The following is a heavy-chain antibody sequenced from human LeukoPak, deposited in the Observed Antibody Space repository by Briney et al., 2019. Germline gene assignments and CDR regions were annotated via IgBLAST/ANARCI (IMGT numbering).Heavy chain of an antibody. D-gene: IGHD3-9*01. CDR1: GFTFSSYW. CDR2: IKQDGSEK. V-gene: IGHV3-7*03. Sequence: PGGSLRLSCAASGFTFSSYWMSWVRQAPGKGLEGVANIKQDGSEKYYVESMKRRFTLSGDNPKNSLYLQMNSLRAEDTAVYYCARGGRLLRYFDWLPPSAFDYWGQGTLVTVSS. J-gene: IGHJ4*02. CDR3: ARGGRLLRYFDWLPPSAFDY.